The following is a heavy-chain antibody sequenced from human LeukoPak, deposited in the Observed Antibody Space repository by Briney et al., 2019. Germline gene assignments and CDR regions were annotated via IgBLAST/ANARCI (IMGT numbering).Heavy chain of an antibody. J-gene: IGHJ4*02. D-gene: IGHD3-10*01. V-gene: IGHV4-34*01. CDR1: GGSFSGYY. CDR3: ARGRIYYYGSGSYYFGY. Sequence: SETLSLTCAVYGGSFSGYYWSWIRQPPGKGLEWIGEINHSGSTNYNPSLKSRVTISVDTSKNQFSLKLSSVTAADTAVYYCARGRIYYYGSGSYYFGYWGQGTLVTVSS. CDR2: INHSGST.